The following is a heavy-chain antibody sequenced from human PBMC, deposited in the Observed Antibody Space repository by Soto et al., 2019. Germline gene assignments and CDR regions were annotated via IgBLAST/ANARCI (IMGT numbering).Heavy chain of an antibody. D-gene: IGHD1-26*01. Sequence: QVQLVQSGAEVKKPGASVKVSCKASGYTFTSYDINWVRQATGQGLEWMGWMNPNSGNAGAVHKLQGRVTMTRDTSINTDYMELISLSSDDTAVYYCVRKPMMGPIRCYQYAMDVWGQGTAVTVSS. CDR3: VRKPMMGPIRCYQYAMDV. J-gene: IGHJ6*02. CDR2: MNPNSGNA. CDR1: GYTFTSYD. V-gene: IGHV1-8*01.